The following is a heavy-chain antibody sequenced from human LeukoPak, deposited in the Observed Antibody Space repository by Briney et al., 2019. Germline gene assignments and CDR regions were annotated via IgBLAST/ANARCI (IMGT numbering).Heavy chain of an antibody. Sequence: PGGSLRLSCAASGFTFDDYAMHWVRQAPGKGLEWVSLLSGDGGSTYYADSVKGRFTISRDNSKNSLYLQMNSLRTEDTALYYCAKDKDIYDFWSGYYGHYFDYWGQGTLVTVSS. CDR3: AKDKDIYDFWSGYYGHYFDY. D-gene: IGHD3-3*01. CDR2: LSGDGGST. J-gene: IGHJ4*02. CDR1: GFTFDDYA. V-gene: IGHV3-43*02.